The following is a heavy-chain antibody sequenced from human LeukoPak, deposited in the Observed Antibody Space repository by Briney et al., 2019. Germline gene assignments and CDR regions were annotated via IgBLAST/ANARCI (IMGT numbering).Heavy chain of an antibody. V-gene: IGHV3-30-3*01. Sequence: GGSLRLSCAASGFTFGSYAMHWVRQAPGKGLEWVAVISYDGSNKYYADSVKGRFTISRDNSKNTLYLQMNSLRAEDTAVYYCAGEYYYDSSVLEPGDYWGQGTLVTVSS. CDR1: GFTFGSYA. CDR2: ISYDGSNK. D-gene: IGHD3-22*01. CDR3: AGEYYYDSSVLEPGDY. J-gene: IGHJ4*02.